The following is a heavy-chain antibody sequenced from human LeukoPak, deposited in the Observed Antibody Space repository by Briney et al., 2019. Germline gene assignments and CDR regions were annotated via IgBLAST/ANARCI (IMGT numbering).Heavy chain of an antibody. D-gene: IGHD3-3*01. J-gene: IGHJ5*02. Sequence: ASVKVSCKASGYTFTSYGISWVRQAPGQGLEWMGWNSAYNGNTNYAQKLQGRVTMTTDTSTSTAYMELRSLRSDDTAVYYCARAQTYYDFWSGLDNWFDPWGQGTLVTVSS. CDR3: ARAQTYYDFWSGLDNWFDP. V-gene: IGHV1-18*01. CDR1: GYTFTSYG. CDR2: NSAYNGNT.